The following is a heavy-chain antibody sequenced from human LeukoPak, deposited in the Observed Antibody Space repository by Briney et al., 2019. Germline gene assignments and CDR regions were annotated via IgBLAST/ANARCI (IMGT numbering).Heavy chain of an antibody. CDR3: ARAGYSYGFDDY. J-gene: IGHJ4*02. CDR1: GFTFSSYG. Sequence: GRSLRLSCAASGFTFSSYGIHWVRQAPGKGLEWVANIKQDGSEKYYVDSVKGRFTISRDNAKNSLYLQMNSLRAEDTAVYYCARAGYSYGFDDYWGQGTLVTVSS. V-gene: IGHV3-7*01. D-gene: IGHD5-18*01. CDR2: IKQDGSEK.